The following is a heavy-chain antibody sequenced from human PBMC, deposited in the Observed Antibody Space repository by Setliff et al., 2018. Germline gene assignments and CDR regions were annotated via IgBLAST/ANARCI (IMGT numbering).Heavy chain of an antibody. CDR3: ARSFDSGFYHQRDAYDI. Sequence: ASVKVSCKTPGKADDSYHIHWVRQAPGQGLEWMGVIKPGIDTTTYAEMFQGRVTMTTDTSTSTAYMELRSLRYDDTAVYYCARSFDSGFYHQRDAYDIWGQGTLVTVSS. J-gene: IGHJ3*02. CDR1: GKADDSYH. D-gene: IGHD5-12*01. CDR2: IKPGIDTT. V-gene: IGHV1-46*02.